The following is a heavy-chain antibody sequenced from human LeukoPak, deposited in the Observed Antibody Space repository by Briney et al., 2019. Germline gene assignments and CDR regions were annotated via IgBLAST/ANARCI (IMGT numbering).Heavy chain of an antibody. J-gene: IGHJ3*02. D-gene: IGHD1-26*01. Sequence: PGGSLRLSCAASGFTFSSYWMHWVRQPPGKGLVWVARINSDESVTNYADSAKGRFAISRDNAKNTLYLQMNSLRAEDTAVYYCARAPVGDWGDVFDIWGQGTMVTVSS. CDR2: INSDESVT. V-gene: IGHV3-74*01. CDR1: GFTFSSYW. CDR3: ARAPVGDWGDVFDI.